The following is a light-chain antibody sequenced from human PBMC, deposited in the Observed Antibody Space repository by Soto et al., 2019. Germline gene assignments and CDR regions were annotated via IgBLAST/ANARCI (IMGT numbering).Light chain of an antibody. CDR2: DVD. CDR3: SSYTTSSTIVV. CDR1: SSDVGGYNY. J-gene: IGLJ2*01. V-gene: IGLV2-14*01. Sequence: QSALTQPASVSGSPGQSITISCTGTSSDVGGYNYVSWYQQHPSKAPKLMIYDVDNRPSGVSNRFSGSKSGNTASLTISGLQAEDEADYYCSSYTTSSTIVVFGGGTKLTVL.